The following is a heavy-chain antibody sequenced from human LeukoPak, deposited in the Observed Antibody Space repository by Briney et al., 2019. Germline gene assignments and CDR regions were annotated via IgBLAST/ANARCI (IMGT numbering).Heavy chain of an antibody. CDR3: ARARVTRSIVAIDY. CDR1: GGSISSYY. Sequence: SETLSLTCTVSGGSISSYYWSWIRQPPGKGLEWIGYIYYSGSTNYNPSLKSRVTISVDTSKNQFSLKLSSVTAADTAVYYCARARVTRSIVAIDYWGQGTLVTVSS. CDR2: IYYSGST. J-gene: IGHJ4*02. D-gene: IGHD5-12*01. V-gene: IGHV4-59*12.